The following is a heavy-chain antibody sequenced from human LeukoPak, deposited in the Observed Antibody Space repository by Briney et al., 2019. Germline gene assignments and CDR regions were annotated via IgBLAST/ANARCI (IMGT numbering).Heavy chain of an antibody. CDR2: IRYDGSNK. J-gene: IGHJ3*02. CDR3: AKPPRYCSSTSCYTEGAFDI. V-gene: IGHV3-30*02. Sequence: PGGSLRLSCAASGFTFSSYGMHWVRQAPGKGLEWVAFIRYDGSNKYYADSVKGRFTISRDNSKNTLYLQMNSLRAEDTAVYYCAKPPRYCSSTSCYTEGAFDIWGQGTMVTVSS. CDR1: GFTFSSYG. D-gene: IGHD2-2*02.